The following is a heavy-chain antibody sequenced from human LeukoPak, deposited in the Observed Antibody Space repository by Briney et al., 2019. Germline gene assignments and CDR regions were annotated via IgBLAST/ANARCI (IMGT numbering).Heavy chain of an antibody. D-gene: IGHD4-17*01. CDR3: ARDKGDYDAFDI. J-gene: IGHJ3*02. CDR1: GGSISSDY. Sequence: SETLSLTCTVSGGSISSDYWSWIRQPPGKGLEWIGYIYYSGSTNYNPSLKSRVTISVDTSKNQFSLKLSSVTAADTAVYYCARDKGDYDAFDIWGQGTMVTVSS. V-gene: IGHV4-59*01. CDR2: IYYSGST.